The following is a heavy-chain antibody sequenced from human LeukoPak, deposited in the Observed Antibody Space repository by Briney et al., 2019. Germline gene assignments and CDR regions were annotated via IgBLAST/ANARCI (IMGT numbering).Heavy chain of an antibody. CDR1: GGSFSGYY. V-gene: IGHV4-34*01. CDR3: ARDYYDSSGYRYYYYYMDV. CDR2: INHGEST. Sequence: PSETLSLTCAVSGGSFSGYYWYWIRQPPGKGLEWIGEINHGESTNYNPSLKSRATLSVDMSKNQFSLKLTSVTAADTAVYYCARDYYDSSGYRYYYYYMDVWGKGTTVTVSS. J-gene: IGHJ6*03. D-gene: IGHD3-22*01.